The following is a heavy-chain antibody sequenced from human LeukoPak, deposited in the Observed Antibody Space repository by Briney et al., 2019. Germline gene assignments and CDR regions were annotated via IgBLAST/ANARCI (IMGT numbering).Heavy chain of an antibody. Sequence: ASVKVSCKASGGTFSTFVFSWVRQAPGQGLEWMGRILPILDIPNYAQKFQGRVTITADKSTSTVSLELSSLRSEDTAVYYCARPLQVYDYDDYGWGVLDIWGRGTLVTVSS. D-gene: IGHD4-17*01. CDR3: ARPLQVYDYDDYGWGVLDI. V-gene: IGHV1-69*04. CDR1: GGTFSTFV. J-gene: IGHJ4*02. CDR2: ILPILDIP.